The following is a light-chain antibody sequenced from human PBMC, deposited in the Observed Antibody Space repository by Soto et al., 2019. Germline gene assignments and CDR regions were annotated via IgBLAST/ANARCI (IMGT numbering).Light chain of an antibody. J-gene: IGKJ1*01. Sequence: AIRMTQYPSSFSASTGDRVTITCRASQGISSYLAWYQQKPGKAPKLLIYAASTLQSGVPSRFSGSGSGTDFTLTISCLQPDDFATYYCQQYNSYSWTFGQGTKVDIK. CDR2: AAS. CDR1: QGISSY. CDR3: QQYNSYSWT. V-gene: IGKV1-8*01.